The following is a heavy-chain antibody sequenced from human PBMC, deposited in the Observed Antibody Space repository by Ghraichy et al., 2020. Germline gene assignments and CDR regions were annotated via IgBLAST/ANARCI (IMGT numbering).Heavy chain of an antibody. CDR1: GHTFTTYP. CDR2: MNADTGDT. CDR3: ASGRSYYSGHDSGEYDF. J-gene: IGHJ4*02. V-gene: IGHV1-3*01. D-gene: IGHD1-26*01. Sequence: ASVKVSCKTSGHTFTTYPMHWVRQAPGQRLEWMGWMNADTGDTRYSQPFQGRVTFTRDTSASTAYMELSSLSSEDTAVYYCASGRSYYSGHDSGEYDFWGQGTLVTVSS.